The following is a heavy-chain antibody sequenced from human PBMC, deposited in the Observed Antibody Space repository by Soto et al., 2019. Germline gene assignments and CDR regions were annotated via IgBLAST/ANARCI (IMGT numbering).Heavy chain of an antibody. D-gene: IGHD3-22*01. CDR1: GYTFNKYP. V-gene: IGHV1-3*01. Sequence: QVPVVQSGAEVKKPGASVKVSCKTSGYTFNKYPIHWVRQAPGQGLEWMGWINPGNGDTGYSQKFQDRVTITRDTSASTAYMDLSSLRSEDTAGYYWARKEYYDSGMYYGDYWGQGTLVTVSS. CDR3: ARKEYYDSGMYYGDY. CDR2: INPGNGDT. J-gene: IGHJ4*02.